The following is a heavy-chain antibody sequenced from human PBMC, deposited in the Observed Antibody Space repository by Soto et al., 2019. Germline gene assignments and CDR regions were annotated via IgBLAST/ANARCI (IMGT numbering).Heavy chain of an antibody. J-gene: IGHJ3*02. V-gene: IGHV1-24*01. CDR3: ATRYSSSWNYDAFDI. D-gene: IGHD6-13*01. Sequence: ASVKVSCKVSGYTLTELSMHWVRQAPGKGLEWMGGFDPEDGETIYAQKFQGRVTMTEDTSTDTAYMELSSLRSEDTAVYYCATRYSSSWNYDAFDIWGQGTMVTVSS. CDR2: FDPEDGET. CDR1: GYTLTELS.